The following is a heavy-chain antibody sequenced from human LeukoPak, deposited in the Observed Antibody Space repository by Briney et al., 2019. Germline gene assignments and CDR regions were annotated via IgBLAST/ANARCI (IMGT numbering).Heavy chain of an antibody. CDR3: ARVWVDSGYLHPNLPRKRYYYYYMDV. CDR2: INPNSGGT. V-gene: IGHV1-2*06. D-gene: IGHD5-12*01. Sequence: ASVKVSCKASGYTFSGYYMHWVRQAPGQGLEWMGRINPNSGGTNFAQKFQGRVTMTRDTSISTAYMELSRLRSDDTAVYYCARVWVDSGYLHPNLPRKRYYYYYMDVWGKETTVTVSS. CDR1: GYTFSGYY. J-gene: IGHJ6*03.